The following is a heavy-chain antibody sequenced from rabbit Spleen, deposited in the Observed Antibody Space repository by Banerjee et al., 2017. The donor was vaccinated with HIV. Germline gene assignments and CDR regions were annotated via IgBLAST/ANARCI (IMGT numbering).Heavy chain of an antibody. D-gene: IGHD1-1*01. Sequence: QSLEESGGDLVKPGASLTLTRTASGIYFSYSDYMCWVRQPPGKGLEWIACIDTSDGDTDYANWPKGRFTISKTSSTTVTLQMTSLTAADTATYFCARNYVNAFDPWGPGTLVTVS. CDR1: GIYFSYSDY. CDR2: IDTSDGDT. V-gene: IGHV1S40*01. CDR3: ARNYVNAFDP. J-gene: IGHJ2*01.